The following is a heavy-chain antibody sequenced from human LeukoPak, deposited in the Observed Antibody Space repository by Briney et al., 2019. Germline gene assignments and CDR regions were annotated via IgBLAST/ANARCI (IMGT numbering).Heavy chain of an antibody. CDR2: IYHSGST. D-gene: IGHD3-16*02. V-gene: IGHV4-38-2*02. CDR3: ARIKRLNPVEVWGSYRYKNSPSGPFDY. J-gene: IGHJ4*02. Sequence: SETLSLTCTVSGYSISSGYYWGWIRQPPEKGLEWIGSIYHSGSTYYNPSLKSRVTISVDTSKNQFSLKLSSVTAADTAVYYCARIKRLNPVEVWGSYRYKNSPSGPFDYWGQGTLVTVSS. CDR1: GYSISSGYY.